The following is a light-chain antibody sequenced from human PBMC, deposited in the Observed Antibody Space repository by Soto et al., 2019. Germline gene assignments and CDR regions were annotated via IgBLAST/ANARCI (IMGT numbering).Light chain of an antibody. CDR1: LSVSSSY. J-gene: IGKJ1*01. CDR3: QQYGSSRWT. CDR2: GAS. Sequence: EIVLTQSPGTLSLSPGERATLSCRASLSVSSSYLAWYQQNRGQAPRLLIHGASSRATGIPDRFSGSGSGTDFTLTISRLEPEDFAVYYCQQYGSSRWTFGQGTKVEIK. V-gene: IGKV3-20*01.